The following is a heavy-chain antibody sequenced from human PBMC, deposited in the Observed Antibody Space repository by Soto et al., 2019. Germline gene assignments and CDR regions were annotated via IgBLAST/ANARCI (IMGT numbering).Heavy chain of an antibody. J-gene: IGHJ4*02. Sequence: GGSLRLSCGASGFTFTNFWMHWVRQVPGKGLVWASRIDTSGTSTSYADSVKGRFTISRDNAKSTVTLQMNSLRAEDTGVYYCARDSWYFDVWSQGSLVTVSS. V-gene: IGHV3-74*01. CDR1: GFTFTNFW. CDR3: ARDSWYFDV. CDR2: IDTSGTST. D-gene: IGHD6-13*01.